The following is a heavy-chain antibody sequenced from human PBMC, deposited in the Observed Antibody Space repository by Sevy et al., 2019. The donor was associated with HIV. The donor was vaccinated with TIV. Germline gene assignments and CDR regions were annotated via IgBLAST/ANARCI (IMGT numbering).Heavy chain of an antibody. CDR2: VWYDGSDK. CDR1: GFSFSSYG. Sequence: GGSLRLSCAASGFSFSSYGMHWVRQAPGKGLEWVALVWYDGSDKYYADSVKGRFTISRDNSKNRLYLQMNSLRVEDTAVYYCARDSGLQLFRYWGQGTLVTVSS. D-gene: IGHD1-1*01. CDR3: ARDSGLQLFRY. V-gene: IGHV3-33*01. J-gene: IGHJ4*02.